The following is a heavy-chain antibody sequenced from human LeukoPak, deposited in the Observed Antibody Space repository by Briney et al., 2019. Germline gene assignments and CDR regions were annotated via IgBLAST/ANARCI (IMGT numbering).Heavy chain of an antibody. J-gene: IGHJ4*02. CDR3: GRTLPRRTTAAAAHLDS. V-gene: IGHV4-34*01. CDR1: GGSFSGYY. Sequence: SETLSLTCAVYGGSFSGYYWSWIRQPPGKGLQWIGEIDHSGTTNCNPSLNSRVTMSVDTSKNQFSLMLTSVTAADTAVYYCGRTLPRRTTAAAAHLDSWGQGTLVTVSS. CDR2: IDHSGTT. D-gene: IGHD6-13*01.